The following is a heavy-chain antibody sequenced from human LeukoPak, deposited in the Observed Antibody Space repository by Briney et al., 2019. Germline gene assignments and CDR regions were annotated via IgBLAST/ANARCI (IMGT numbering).Heavy chain of an antibody. CDR1: GDSISSGGYY. D-gene: IGHD6-13*01. J-gene: IGHJ5*02. CDR3: ARYLQQLSGFDP. V-gene: IGHV4-31*03. Sequence: PSQTLSLTCTVSGDSISSGGYYRSWIRQHPGKGLEWIGYIYYSGSTYYNPSLKSRVTISVDTSKNQFSLKLSSVTAADTAVYYCARYLQQLSGFDPWGQGILVTVSS. CDR2: IYYSGST.